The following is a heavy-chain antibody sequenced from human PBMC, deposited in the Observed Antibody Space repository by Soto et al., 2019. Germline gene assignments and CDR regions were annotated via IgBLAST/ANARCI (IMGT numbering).Heavy chain of an antibody. D-gene: IGHD1-1*01. V-gene: IGHV3-23*01. CDR3: ARWRTRRLASFPDF. CDR2: ISYGGGTT. Sequence: KGLEWVSAISYGGGTTYYADSVKGRFTISRDNSKGTLYLQMNSLRDEDTALYSSARWRTRRLASFPDFCAEATLGT. J-gene: IGHJ4*01.